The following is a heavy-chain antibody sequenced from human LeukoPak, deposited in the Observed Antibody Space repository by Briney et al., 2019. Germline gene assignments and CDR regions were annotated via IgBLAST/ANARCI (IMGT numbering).Heavy chain of an antibody. D-gene: IGHD2-2*01. CDR3: AQVRCSSNSCFLDC. J-gene: IGHJ4*02. CDR2: ISYDGSNK. CDR1: GFTFSSYW. Sequence: GGSLRLSCAASGFTFSSYWMSWVRQAPGKGLEWVAVISYDGSNKYYADSVKGRFTISRDNSKNTLYLQMNSLRAEDTAVYYCAQVRCSSNSCFLDCWGQGTLVTVSS. V-gene: IGHV3-30*18.